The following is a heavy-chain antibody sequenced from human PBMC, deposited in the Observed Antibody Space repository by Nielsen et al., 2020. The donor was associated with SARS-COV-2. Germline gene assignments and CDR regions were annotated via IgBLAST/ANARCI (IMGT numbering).Heavy chain of an antibody. D-gene: IGHD6-13*01. CDR1: GGSFSGYY. CDR3: ARRSSWPLRDWYFDL. V-gene: IGHV4-34*01. Sequence: SETLSLTCAVYGGSFSGYYWSWIRQPPGKGLEWIGEINHSGSTNYNPSLKSRVTISVDTSKNQFSLKLSSVTAADTAVYYCARRSSWPLRDWYFDLWGRGTLVTVSS. CDR2: INHSGST. J-gene: IGHJ2*01.